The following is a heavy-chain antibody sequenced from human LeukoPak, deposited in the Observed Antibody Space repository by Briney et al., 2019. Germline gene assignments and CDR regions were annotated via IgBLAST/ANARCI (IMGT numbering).Heavy chain of an antibody. D-gene: IGHD3-22*01. J-gene: IGHJ3*01. CDR3: ATPSSGYKIDAFDV. Sequence: SQTLSLTCTVSGGSISSGSYYWSWIRQPAGKGLEWIGRIYTSGSTNYNPSLKSRVTISVDTSKNQFSLKLTSVTAADTAVYYCATPSSGYKIDAFDVWGQGTVVAVAS. CDR1: GGSISSGSYY. CDR2: IYTSGST. V-gene: IGHV4-61*02.